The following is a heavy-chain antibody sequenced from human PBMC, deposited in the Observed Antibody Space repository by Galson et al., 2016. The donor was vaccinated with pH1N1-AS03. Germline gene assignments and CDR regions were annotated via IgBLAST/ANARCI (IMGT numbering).Heavy chain of an antibody. J-gene: IGHJ4*02. V-gene: IGHV4-38-2*01. D-gene: IGHD2-21*01. CDR3: AAPGGGSYSY. CDR1: GYSIRSDYY. Sequence: SETLSLTCEVSGYSIRSDYYWGWIRQPPGKGLEWIGSVHHSGATWHHPSLKSRVTISVDTSKNQFSLRVNPVTVADTAVYYCAAPGGGSYSYWGQGKLVTVSS. CDR2: VHHSGAT.